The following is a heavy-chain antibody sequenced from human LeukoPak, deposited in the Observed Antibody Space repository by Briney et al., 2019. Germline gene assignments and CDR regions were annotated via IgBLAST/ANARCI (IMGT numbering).Heavy chain of an antibody. V-gene: IGHV4-59*01. Sequence: SETLSLTCTVSGGSISSYYWSWIRQPPGKGLEWTGYIYYSGSTNYNPSLKSRVTISVDTSKNQFSLKLSSVTAADTAVYYCARGPESITMVRWGQGTLVTVSS. CDR3: ARGPESITMVR. J-gene: IGHJ4*02. D-gene: IGHD3-10*01. CDR2: IYYSGST. CDR1: GGSISSYY.